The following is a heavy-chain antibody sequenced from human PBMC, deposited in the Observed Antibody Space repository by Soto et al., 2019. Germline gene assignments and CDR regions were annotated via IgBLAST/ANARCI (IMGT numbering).Heavy chain of an antibody. D-gene: IGHD2-15*01. CDR2: IYYSGST. V-gene: IGHV4-39*01. Sequence: QLQLQESGPGLVKPSETLSLTCTVSGGSISSSSYYWGWIRQPPGKGLEWIGSIYYSGSTYYKPSLKSRVTISLDTSKTQFSLELSSVTAADTAVYYCAIPGYCSGGSCLKNAFDIWGQGTMVTVSS. CDR1: GGSISSSSYY. CDR3: AIPGYCSGGSCLKNAFDI. J-gene: IGHJ3*02.